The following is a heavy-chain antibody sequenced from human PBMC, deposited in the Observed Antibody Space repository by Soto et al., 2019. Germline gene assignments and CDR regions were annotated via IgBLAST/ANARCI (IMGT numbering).Heavy chain of an antibody. J-gene: IGHJ4*02. D-gene: IGHD3-22*01. CDR3: ARHRFSYYDDTVYYYFDY. V-gene: IGHV1-18*04. CDR2: ISGHNGNT. Sequence: ASVKVSCKASGYSFTSYGISWVRQAPGQGPEWMGWISGHNGNTNHPQSLQGRVTMTTDTSRNTAYMELRSLRSDDTAVYYCARHRFSYYDDTVYYYFDYWGQGTLVTSPQ. CDR1: GYSFTSYG.